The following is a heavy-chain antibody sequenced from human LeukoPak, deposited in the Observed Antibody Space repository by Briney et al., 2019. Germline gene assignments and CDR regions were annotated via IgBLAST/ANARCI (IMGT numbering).Heavy chain of an antibody. CDR2: ISGSGGSA. CDR1: GFTFSSYA. CDR3: AKRAYFDWGPLGY. Sequence: GGSLRLSCAASGFTFSSYAMSWVRPAPGKGLEGVSAISGSGGSAYYADSVKGRFTISRDNSKNTLYLQMNSLRAEDTAVYYCAKRAYFDWGPLGYWGQGTLVTVSS. J-gene: IGHJ4*02. V-gene: IGHV3-23*01. D-gene: IGHD3-9*01.